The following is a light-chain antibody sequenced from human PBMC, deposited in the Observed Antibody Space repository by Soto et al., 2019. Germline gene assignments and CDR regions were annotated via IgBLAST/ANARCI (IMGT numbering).Light chain of an antibody. CDR2: AAS. J-gene: IGKJ5*01. CDR3: QQLNSYPIT. V-gene: IGKV1-8*01. CDR1: LCISSY. Sequence: AIRVSKSPSSLSASTGDRVTITCRASLCISSYLAWYQQKPGKAPKLLIYAASTLQSGVPSRFSGSGSGTDFTLTISCLQSEDLATYYCQQLNSYPITFGQGTRLEIK.